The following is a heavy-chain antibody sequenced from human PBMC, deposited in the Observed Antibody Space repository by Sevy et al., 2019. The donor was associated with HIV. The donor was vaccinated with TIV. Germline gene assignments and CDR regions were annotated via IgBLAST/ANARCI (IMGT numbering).Heavy chain of an antibody. CDR3: ARASSSYDFFDY. D-gene: IGHD3-16*01. Sequence: ASVKVSCKASGYTFTSYGISWVRQAPGQGLEWMGWISGYNGNTIYAQTFQDRVTMTTDTSTSTAHMDLRSLTSDDTAVYYCARASSSYDFFDYWGQGSLVTVSS. CDR2: ISGYNGNT. V-gene: IGHV1-18*01. CDR1: GYTFTSYG. J-gene: IGHJ4*02.